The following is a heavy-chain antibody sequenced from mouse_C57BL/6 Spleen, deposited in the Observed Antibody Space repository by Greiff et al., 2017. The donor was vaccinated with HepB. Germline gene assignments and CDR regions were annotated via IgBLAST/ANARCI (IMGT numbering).Heavy chain of an antibody. CDR3: ARGDYGNYDWFAY. Sequence: VKLQQPGAELVMPGASVKLSCKASGYTFTSYWMHWVKQRPGQGLEWIGEIDPSDSYTNYNQKFKGKSTLTVDKSSSTAYMQLSSLTSEDSAVYYCARGDYGNYDWFAYWGQGTLGTVSA. CDR2: IDPSDSYT. D-gene: IGHD2-1*01. V-gene: IGHV1-69*01. CDR1: GYTFTSYW. J-gene: IGHJ3*01.